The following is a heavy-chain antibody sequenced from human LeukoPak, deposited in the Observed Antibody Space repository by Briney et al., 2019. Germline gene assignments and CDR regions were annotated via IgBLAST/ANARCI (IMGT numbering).Heavy chain of an antibody. Sequence: GGSLSLSGAASGFTVSSNYMSWLRQAPGNGLEGVSVIYSGGSTYYADSVKGRFTISRDNSKNTLYLQMNSLRAEDTAVYYCARSLGVTYYFDYWGQGTLVTVSS. CDR3: ARSLGVTYYFDY. V-gene: IGHV3-66*01. CDR2: IYSGGST. D-gene: IGHD2-21*02. J-gene: IGHJ4*02. CDR1: GFTVSSNY.